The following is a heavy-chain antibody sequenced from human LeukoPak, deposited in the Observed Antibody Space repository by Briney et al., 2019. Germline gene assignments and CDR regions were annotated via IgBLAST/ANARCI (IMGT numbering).Heavy chain of an antibody. CDR3: ARHLVFCSGGSCDPDETYWFDP. CDR2: IYYSGST. V-gene: IGHV4-39*01. J-gene: IGHJ5*02. CDR1: GGSINSGNHY. D-gene: IGHD2-15*01. Sequence: SETLSLTCTVSGGSINSGNHYWGWIRQSPGKGLEWIGNIYYSGSTYYNPSLKSRVTISVDTSKNQFSLKLSSVTAADTAVYYCARHLVFCSGGSCDPDETYWFDPWGQGTLVTVSS.